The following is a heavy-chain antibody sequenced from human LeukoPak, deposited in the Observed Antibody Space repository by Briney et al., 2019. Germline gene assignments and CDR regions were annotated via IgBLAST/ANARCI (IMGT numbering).Heavy chain of an antibody. CDR1: GFTFSSYA. CDR2: ISGSGGST. D-gene: IGHD4-17*01. CDR3: AKAPPYYGDYARFDP. Sequence: PGGSLRLSCAASGFTFSSYAMSWARQAPGKGLEWVSAISGSGGSTYYADSVKGRFTISRDNSKNTLYLQMNSLRAEDTAVYYCAKAPPYYGDYARFDPWGQGTLVTVSS. V-gene: IGHV3-23*01. J-gene: IGHJ5*02.